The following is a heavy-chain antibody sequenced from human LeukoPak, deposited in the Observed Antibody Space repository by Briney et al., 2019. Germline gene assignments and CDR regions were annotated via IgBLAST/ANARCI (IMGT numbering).Heavy chain of an antibody. V-gene: IGHV3-23*01. CDR1: GFTFSSYP. CDR2: ISGSGGST. CDR3: AKISLRRDYYDSSGYGFDI. J-gene: IGHJ3*02. D-gene: IGHD3-22*01. Sequence: PGGSLRLSCAASGFTFSSYPRTGVRQAPGKGLEGVSPISGSGGSTYYAGSVKGRFTISRDNSKNTLYLQMNSLRAEDTAVYYCAKISLRRDYYDSSGYGFDIWGQGTMVTVSS.